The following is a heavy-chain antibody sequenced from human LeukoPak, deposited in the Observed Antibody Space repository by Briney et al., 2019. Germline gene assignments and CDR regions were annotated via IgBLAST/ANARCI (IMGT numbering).Heavy chain of an antibody. D-gene: IGHD6-13*01. V-gene: IGHV4-59*12. CDR2: IYYSGST. Sequence: SETLSLTCTVSGGSISSYHWSWIRQPPGKGLECIGYIYYSGSTNYNPSLKSRVTISVDKSKNQFSLKLSSVTAADTAVYYCARDQAAAGDAFDIWGQGTMVTVSS. CDR3: ARDQAAAGDAFDI. CDR1: GGSISSYH. J-gene: IGHJ3*02.